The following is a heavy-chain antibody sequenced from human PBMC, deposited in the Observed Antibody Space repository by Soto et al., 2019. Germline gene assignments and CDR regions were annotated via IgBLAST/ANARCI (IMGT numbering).Heavy chain of an antibody. D-gene: IGHD3-10*01. CDR1: GFTFSSND. CDR2: IYSGGST. V-gene: IGHV3-53*01. Sequence: EVQLVESGGGLIQPGGSLRLSCAASGFTFSSNDMNWVRQAPGKGLEWVSLIYSGGSTYYADSVKGRFTISRDNSNNTLYLQRSSLRADDTAVYYCATRPLSPGAPWRQGTMVTVSS. CDR3: ATRPLSPGAP. J-gene: IGHJ3*01.